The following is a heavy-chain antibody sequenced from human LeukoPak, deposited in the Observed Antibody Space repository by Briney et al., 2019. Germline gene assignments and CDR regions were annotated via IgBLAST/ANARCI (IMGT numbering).Heavy chain of an antibody. CDR1: GYTFTSYD. D-gene: IGHD3-3*01. V-gene: IGHV1-8*01. CDR3: AGAYYDFWSGPYDAFDI. J-gene: IGHJ3*02. Sequence: ASVKVSCKASGYTFTSYDINWVRQATGQGLEWMGWMNPNSGNTGYAQKFQGRVTMTRNPSISTAYMELSSLRSEDTAVYYCAGAYYDFWSGPYDAFDIWGQGTMVTVSS. CDR2: MNPNSGNT.